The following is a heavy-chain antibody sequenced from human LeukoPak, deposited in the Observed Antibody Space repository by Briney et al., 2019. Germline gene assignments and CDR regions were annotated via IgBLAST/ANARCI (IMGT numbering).Heavy chain of an antibody. CDR1: GFTFSSYA. CDR3: AAPPPGTMVRGAITWPQFDY. J-gene: IGHJ4*02. CDR2: ISGSGGST. V-gene: IGHV3-23*01. D-gene: IGHD3-10*01. Sequence: GGSLRLSCAASGFTFSSYAMSWVRQAPGKGLEWVSAISGSGGSTYYADSVKGRFTISRDNSKNTLYLQMNSLRAEDRAVYYCAAPPPGTMVRGAITWPQFDYWGQGTLVTVSS.